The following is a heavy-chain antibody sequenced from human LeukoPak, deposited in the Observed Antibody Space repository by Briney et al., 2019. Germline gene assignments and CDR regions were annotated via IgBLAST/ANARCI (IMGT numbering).Heavy chain of an antibody. Sequence: PGGSLRLSRAASGFTFSSYGMHWVRQAPGKGLEWVAFIRYDGSNKYYADSVKGRFTISRDNSKNTLYLQMNSLRAEDTAVYYCAKDIVVVPALHDAFDIWGQGTMVTVSS. J-gene: IGHJ3*02. CDR3: AKDIVVVPALHDAFDI. CDR1: GFTFSSYG. V-gene: IGHV3-30*02. CDR2: IRYDGSNK. D-gene: IGHD2-2*01.